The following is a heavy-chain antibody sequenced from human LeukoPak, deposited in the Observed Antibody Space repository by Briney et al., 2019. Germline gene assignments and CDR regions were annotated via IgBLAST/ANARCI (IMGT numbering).Heavy chain of an antibody. D-gene: IGHD6-6*01. J-gene: IGHJ6*03. CDR1: GFTFDDYG. CDR3: ARDARSSGGYYYYMDV. V-gene: IGHV3-20*04. CDR2: INWNGGST. Sequence: GGSLRLSCAASGFTFDDYGMSWVRQAPGKGLEWVSGINWNGGSTGYADSVKGRFTISRDSAKNSLYLQMNSLRAEDTALYYCARDARSSGGYYYYMDVWGKGTTVTVSS.